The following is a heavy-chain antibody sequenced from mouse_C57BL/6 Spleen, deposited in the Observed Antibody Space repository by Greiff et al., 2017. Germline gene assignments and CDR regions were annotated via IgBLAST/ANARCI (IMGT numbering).Heavy chain of an antibody. V-gene: IGHV3-1*01. J-gene: IGHJ1*03. CDR3: ARTVVAPYWYFDV. Sequence: VQLQQSGPGMVKPSQSLSLTCTVTGYSITSGYDWHWIRHFPGNKLEWMGYISYSGSTNYNPSLKSRISITHDTSKNHFFLKLNSVTTEDTATYYCARTVVAPYWYFDVWGTGTTVTVSS. CDR1: GYSITSGYD. D-gene: IGHD1-1*01. CDR2: ISYSGST.